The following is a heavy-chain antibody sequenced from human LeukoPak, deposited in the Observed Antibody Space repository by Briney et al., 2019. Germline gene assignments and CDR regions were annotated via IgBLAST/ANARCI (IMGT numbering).Heavy chain of an antibody. J-gene: IGHJ6*02. Sequence: GGSVKVSCKASGYTFTNYDINWVRQATGQGLEWMGWMNPNSGNTGYAQKFQGRVTMTRNTSISTAYMELSSLRSEDTAVYYCARGGCSGGSCYSSYYYYYGMDVWGQGTTVTVSS. CDR1: GYTFTNYD. CDR3: ARGGCSGGSCYSSYYYYYGMDV. D-gene: IGHD2-15*01. V-gene: IGHV1-8*01. CDR2: MNPNSGNT.